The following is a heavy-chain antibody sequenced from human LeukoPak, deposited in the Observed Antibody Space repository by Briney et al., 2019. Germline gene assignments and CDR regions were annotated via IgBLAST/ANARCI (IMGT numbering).Heavy chain of an antibody. D-gene: IGHD3-10*01. CDR3: ARVPGATQTFDY. CDR2: INHSGST. CDR1: GGSISGYY. J-gene: IGHJ4*02. Sequence: PSETLSLTCTVSGGSISGYYWSWIRQPPGKGLEWIGEINHSGSTNYNPSLKSRVTISVDTSKNQFSLKLSSVTAADTAVYYCARVPGATQTFDYWGQGTLVTVSS. V-gene: IGHV4-34*01.